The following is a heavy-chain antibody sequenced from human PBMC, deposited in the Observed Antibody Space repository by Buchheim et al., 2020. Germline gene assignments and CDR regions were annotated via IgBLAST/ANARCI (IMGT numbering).Heavy chain of an antibody. V-gene: IGHV3-48*03. D-gene: IGHD3-10*01. Sequence: EVQLVESGGGLVQPGGSLRLSCAASGFTFSSYEMNWVRQAPGKGLEWVSYISSSGRTIYYADSVKGRFTISRDNAKKSLYLKMNSLRAEDTALYYCARAGGPYYYGFDYWGQGTL. CDR3: ARAGGPYYYGFDY. CDR1: GFTFSSYE. CDR2: ISSSGRTI. J-gene: IGHJ4*02.